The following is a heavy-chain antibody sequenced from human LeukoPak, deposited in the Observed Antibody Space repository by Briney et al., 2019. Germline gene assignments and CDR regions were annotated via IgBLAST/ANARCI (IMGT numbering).Heavy chain of an antibody. J-gene: IGHJ4*02. CDR3: ARTQESSGWDFDH. D-gene: IGHD6-19*01. V-gene: IGHV5-51*01. Sequence: GESLKISCKGFGHSFTTYWIGWVRQMPGKGLEWMGIIYPGDSDTRYSPSFQGQVTISADKSISTVYLQWSSLRASDTAMYYCARTQESSGWDFDHWGQGTLVTVSS. CDR2: IYPGDSDT. CDR1: GHSFTTYW.